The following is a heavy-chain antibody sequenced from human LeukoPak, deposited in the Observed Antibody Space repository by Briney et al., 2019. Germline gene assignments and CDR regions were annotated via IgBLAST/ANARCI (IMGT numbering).Heavy chain of an antibody. CDR3: AKVGDYYGSGSYYTGAFDI. V-gene: IGHV3-23*01. J-gene: IGHJ3*02. CDR2: ISGSGGST. D-gene: IGHD3-10*01. Sequence: GGSLRLSCAASGFTFSSYAMSWVRQAPGKGLEWVSAISGSGGSTYYADSVKGRFTISRDNSKNTLYLQMNSLGAEDTAVYYCAKVGDYYGSGSYYTGAFDIWGQGTMVTVSS. CDR1: GFTFSSYA.